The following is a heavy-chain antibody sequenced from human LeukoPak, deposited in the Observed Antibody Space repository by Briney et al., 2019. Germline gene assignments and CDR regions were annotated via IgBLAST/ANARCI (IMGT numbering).Heavy chain of an antibody. J-gene: IGHJ6*02. CDR1: GGSFSGYY. CDR3: ARGTHYYGMDV. Sequence: PSETLSLTCAVYGGSFSGYYWSWIRQPPGKGLEWIGEINHSGSTNYNPSLKSRVAISVDTSKNQFSLKLSSVTAADTAVYHCARGTHYYGMDVWGQGTTVTVSS. CDR2: INHSGST. V-gene: IGHV4-34*01.